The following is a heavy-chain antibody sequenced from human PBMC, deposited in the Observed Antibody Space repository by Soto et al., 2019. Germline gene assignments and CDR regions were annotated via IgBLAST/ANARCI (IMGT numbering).Heavy chain of an antibody. D-gene: IGHD2-15*01. V-gene: IGHV1-2*02. J-gene: IGHJ4*02. CDR3: ARSVVVVAPLDY. CDR1: GYTFTGYY. Sequence: ASVKVSCKASGYTFTGYYMHWVRQAPGQGLEWMGWINPNSGGTNYAQKFQGRVTMTRDTSIGTAYMELSRLRSDDTAVYYCARSVVVVAPLDYWGQGTLVTVSS. CDR2: INPNSGGT.